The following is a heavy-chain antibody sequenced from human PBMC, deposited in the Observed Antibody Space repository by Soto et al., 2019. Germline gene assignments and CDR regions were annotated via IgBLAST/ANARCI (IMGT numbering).Heavy chain of an antibody. CDR2: ISYDGSNK. CDR1: GFTFSSYG. V-gene: IGHV3-30*18. D-gene: IGHD5-18*01. Sequence: SLRLSCAASGFTFSSYGMHWVRQAPGKGLEWVAVISYDGSNKYYADSVKGRFTISRDNSKNTLYLQMNSLRAEDTAVYYCAKNPFTAMAPGYFDYWGQGTLVTVSS. CDR3: AKNPFTAMAPGYFDY. J-gene: IGHJ4*02.